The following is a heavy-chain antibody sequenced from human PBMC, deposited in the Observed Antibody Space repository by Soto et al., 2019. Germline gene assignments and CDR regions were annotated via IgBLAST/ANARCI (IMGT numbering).Heavy chain of an antibody. V-gene: IGHV2-5*02. J-gene: IGHJ4*02. CDR3: AHRHVSFRGVSFDY. D-gene: IGHD3-16*01. Sequence: QITLKESGPTLVKPTQTLTLTCTFSGFSLSTSGVGVGWIRQPPGKALEWLALIYWDDDKRYSPSLKSRLTITKDTSKNQVVLTMTNMDPVDTATYYCAHRHVSFRGVSFDYWGQGTLVTVSS. CDR2: IYWDDDK. CDR1: GFSLSTSGVG.